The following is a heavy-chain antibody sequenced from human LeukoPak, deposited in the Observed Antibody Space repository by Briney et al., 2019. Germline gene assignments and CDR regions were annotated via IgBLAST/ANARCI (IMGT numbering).Heavy chain of an antibody. Sequence: SVKVSCKXSGGTFSSYAISWVRQAPGQGLEWMGRIIPIFGTANYAQKFQGRVTITTDESTGTAYMELSSLRSEDTAVYYCARDRIVVVTAIPYAFDIWGQGTMVTVSS. V-gene: IGHV1-69*05. CDR2: IIPIFGTA. CDR1: GGTFSSYA. CDR3: ARDRIVVVTAIPYAFDI. J-gene: IGHJ3*02. D-gene: IGHD2-21*02.